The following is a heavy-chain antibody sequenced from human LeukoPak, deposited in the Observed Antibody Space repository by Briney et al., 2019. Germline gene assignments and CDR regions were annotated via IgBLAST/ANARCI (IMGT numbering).Heavy chain of an antibody. CDR3: ARSHQVSGSFDY. V-gene: IGHV3-21*01. CDR2: ISSSSSYI. Sequence: PGGSLRLSCAASGFIFSSYSMNWVRQAPGKGLEWVSSISSSSSYIYYADSVKGRFTISRDNAKNSLYLQMNSLRAEDTAVYYCARSHQVSGSFDYWGQGTLVTVS. J-gene: IGHJ4*02. CDR1: GFIFSSYS. D-gene: IGHD3-22*01.